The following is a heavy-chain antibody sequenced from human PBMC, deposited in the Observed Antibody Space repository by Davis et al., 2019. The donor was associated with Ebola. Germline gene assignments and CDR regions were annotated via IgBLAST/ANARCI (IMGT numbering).Heavy chain of an antibody. Sequence: MPSETLSLTCAVYGGSFSGYYWSWIRQPPGKGLEWIGEINHSGSTHYNPSLKSRVTISVDTSKNQFSLKLSSVTAADTAVYYCARHGGPITYYDILTGYFIPAGDYWGQGTLVTVSS. D-gene: IGHD3-9*01. V-gene: IGHV4-34*01. CDR3: ARHGGPITYYDILTGYFIPAGDY. CDR2: INHSGST. J-gene: IGHJ4*02. CDR1: GGSFSGYY.